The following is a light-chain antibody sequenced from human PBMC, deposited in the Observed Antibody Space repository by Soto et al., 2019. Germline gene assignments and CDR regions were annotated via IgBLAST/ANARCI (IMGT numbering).Light chain of an antibody. CDR3: QQYGSSPRT. Sequence: DIVLTQSPGTLSLSPGERATLSCRASQGLTSSYLAWYQQEAGQAPRLLIYGASIRATGIPDRFTGSGSGTDFTLTISRLEPEDFAVYYCQQYGSSPRTFGPGTKVELK. V-gene: IGKV3-20*01. CDR2: GAS. J-gene: IGKJ1*01. CDR1: QGLTSSY.